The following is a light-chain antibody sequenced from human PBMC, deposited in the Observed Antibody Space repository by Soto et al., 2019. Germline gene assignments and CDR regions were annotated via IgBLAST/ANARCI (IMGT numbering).Light chain of an antibody. Sequence: QSALTQPPSASGSPGQSVTISCTGSSSDVGGYNFVSWYQQHPGKAPKLIIYEVTKRPSGVPDRFSGSKSGNRASLTVSGLQAEDEADYYCSSYGGSNNFWVFGGGTQLTVL. J-gene: IGLJ3*02. CDR3: SSYGGSNNFWV. CDR1: SSDVGGYNF. CDR2: EVT. V-gene: IGLV2-8*01.